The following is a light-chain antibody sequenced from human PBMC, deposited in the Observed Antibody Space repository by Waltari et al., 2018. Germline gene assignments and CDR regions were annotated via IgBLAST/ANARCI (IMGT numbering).Light chain of an antibody. CDR2: GVS. Sequence: QSALTQPASVSGSPGQSIPMSCTGTHSDVGNYTYASWYQHHPGTAPKVIIFGVSKRPSGVSDRFSGSKSGNTASLTISGLQTEDEADYYCCSYAGTSTLIFGGGTKLTVL. CDR1: HSDVGNYTY. V-gene: IGLV2-23*02. J-gene: IGLJ2*01. CDR3: CSYAGTSTLI.